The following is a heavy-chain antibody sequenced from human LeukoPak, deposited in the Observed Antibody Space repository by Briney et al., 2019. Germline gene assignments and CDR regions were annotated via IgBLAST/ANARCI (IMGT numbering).Heavy chain of an antibody. D-gene: IGHD5-24*01. CDR3: IDGYNWEN. V-gene: IGHV4-34*01. Sequence: PSETLSLTCAVYGGSFSGYYWSWIRQPPGKGLEWIGEINHSGSTNYNPSLKSRVTISVDTSKNQFSLKLSSVTAADTAVYYCIDGYNWENWGQGTLVTVSS. CDR2: INHSGST. CDR1: GGSFSGYY. J-gene: IGHJ4*02.